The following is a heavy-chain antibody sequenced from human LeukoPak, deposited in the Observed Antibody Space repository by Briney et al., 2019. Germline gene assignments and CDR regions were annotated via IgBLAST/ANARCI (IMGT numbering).Heavy chain of an antibody. CDR1: GYTLPELS. D-gene: IGHD2-2*01. CDR3: ATDPFAVRSSTICYS. J-gene: IGHJ4*02. Sequence: ASVTVSRKGSGYTLPELSMHWVRQARGRGLAWMGGFDHEDGEAVYAQKFQSRVTMTEDTSTDTVDMELSSLRSEDKAVYYCATDPFAVRSSTICYSWGRGTLDSVSS. V-gene: IGHV1-24*01. CDR2: FDHEDGEA.